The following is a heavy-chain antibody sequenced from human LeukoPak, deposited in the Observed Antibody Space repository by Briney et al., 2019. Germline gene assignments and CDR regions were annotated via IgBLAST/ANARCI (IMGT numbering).Heavy chain of an antibody. CDR1: GGSISSYY. J-gene: IGHJ3*02. V-gene: IGHV4-4*07. Sequence: PSETLSLTCTVSGGSISSYYWSWIRQPAGKGLEWIGRIYTSGSTNYNPSLKSRVTMSVDTSKNQFSLKLSSVTAADTAVYYCARDSTYYYDSSGYYGAFDIWGQGTMVTVSS. CDR2: IYTSGST. CDR3: ARDSTYYYDSSGYYGAFDI. D-gene: IGHD3-22*01.